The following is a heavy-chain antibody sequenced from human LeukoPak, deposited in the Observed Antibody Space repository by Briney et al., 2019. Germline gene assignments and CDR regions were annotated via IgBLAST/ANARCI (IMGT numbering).Heavy chain of an antibody. D-gene: IGHD4-17*01. V-gene: IGHV3-30-3*01. CDR3: ARLGGDYAY. Sequence: GGSLRLSCAASGFTFSSYAMHWVRQAPGKGLEWVAVISYDGSNKYYAVSVKGRFTISRDNSKNTLYLQMNSLRAEDTAVYYCARLGGDYAYWGQGTLVTVSS. J-gene: IGHJ4*02. CDR2: ISYDGSNK. CDR1: GFTFSSYA.